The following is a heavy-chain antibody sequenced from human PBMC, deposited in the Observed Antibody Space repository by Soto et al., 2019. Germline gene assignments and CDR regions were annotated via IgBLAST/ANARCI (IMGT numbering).Heavy chain of an antibody. V-gene: IGHV4-34*01. CDR1: GGSFSGYY. CDR2: INHSGSP. D-gene: IGHD2-2*02. J-gene: IGHJ5*02. CDR3: ARGGIPTQNWFDP. Sequence: SETLSLTCAVYGGSFSGYYWTWIRQPPGTGLEWIGYINHSGSPNYNPSLQSRVTVSLDTSKNQFSLKLNSVTAADTAVYYCARGGIPTQNWFDPWGQGTLVTVSS.